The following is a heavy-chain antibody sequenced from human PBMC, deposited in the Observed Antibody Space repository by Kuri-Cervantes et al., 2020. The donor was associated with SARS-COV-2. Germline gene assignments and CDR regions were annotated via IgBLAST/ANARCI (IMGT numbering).Heavy chain of an antibody. J-gene: IGHJ4*02. V-gene: IGHV4-34*01. CDR1: GGPFSGYY. CDR2: INHSGST. D-gene: IGHD4-23*01. Sequence: ESLKISCAVYGGPFSGYYWSWIRQPPGKGLEWIGEINHSGSTNYNPSLKSRVTISVDTSKNQFSLKLSSVTAADTAVYYCARVKSVVTPDIDYWGQGTLVTVSS. CDR3: ARVKSVVTPDIDY.